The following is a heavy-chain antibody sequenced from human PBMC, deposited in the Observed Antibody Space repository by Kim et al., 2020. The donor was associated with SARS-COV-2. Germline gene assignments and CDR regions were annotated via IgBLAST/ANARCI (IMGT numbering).Heavy chain of an antibody. CDR2: ISNDGTIT. V-gene: IGHV3-74*01. D-gene: IGHD1-1*01. CDR3: ARSTNGSFDY. Sequence: GGSLRLSCAASGFTFSSYWMHWVRQAPGKGLMWVSRISNDGTITNYADSVKGRFTISRDNAKKTLYLQIDSPKVEDTAVYYCARSTNGSFDYWGQGILVTVTS. CDR1: GFTFSSYW. J-gene: IGHJ4*02.